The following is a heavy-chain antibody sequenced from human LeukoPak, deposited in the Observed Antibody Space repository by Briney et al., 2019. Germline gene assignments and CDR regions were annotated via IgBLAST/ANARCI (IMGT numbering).Heavy chain of an antibody. CDR3: ARSYCRGTNCCYDY. Sequence: ASVKVSCKASGYTFTTYYMYWVRQAPGQGLEWVGIINPSGGSTNYAQKFQGRVTMTRDTSTSTVYMELRSLRSEDTAVFYCARSYCRGTNCCYDYWGQGTLVTVSS. J-gene: IGHJ4*02. D-gene: IGHD2-2*01. V-gene: IGHV1-46*01. CDR2: INPSGGST. CDR1: GYTFTTYY.